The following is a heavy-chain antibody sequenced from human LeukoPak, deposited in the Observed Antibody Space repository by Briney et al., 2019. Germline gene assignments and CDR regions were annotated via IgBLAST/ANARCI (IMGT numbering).Heavy chain of an antibody. CDR1: GFTFSSYW. CDR2: ISSSSTYI. V-gene: IGHV3-21*01. D-gene: IGHD2-15*01. Sequence: GGSLRLSCAASGFTFSSYWMSWVRQAPGKGLEWVSSISSSSTYIYYADSLKGRFTISRDNAKNSMYLQMNGLRAEDTAVYYCARAVYCSGGSCYSGMDVWGRGTTVTVSS. CDR3: ARAVYCSGGSCYSGMDV. J-gene: IGHJ6*02.